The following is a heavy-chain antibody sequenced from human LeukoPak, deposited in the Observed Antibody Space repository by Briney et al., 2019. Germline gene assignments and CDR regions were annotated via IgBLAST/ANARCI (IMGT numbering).Heavy chain of an antibody. Sequence: PSETLSLTCTVSGGSISSSSYYWGWIRQPPGRGLEWIGSIYDSGSTYYNPSLKSRVTIFVDTSKNQVSLKLSSVTAADTAVYYCGRHCSGRSCYSAYSPLDVWGKGTTVTISS. CDR1: GGSISSSSYY. D-gene: IGHD2-15*01. CDR3: GRHCSGRSCYSAYSPLDV. J-gene: IGHJ6*04. V-gene: IGHV4-39*01. CDR2: IYDSGST.